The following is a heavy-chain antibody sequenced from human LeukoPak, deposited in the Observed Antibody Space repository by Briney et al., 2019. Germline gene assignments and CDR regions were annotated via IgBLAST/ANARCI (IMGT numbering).Heavy chain of an antibody. CDR2: MNSEGSST. J-gene: IGHJ4*02. CDR3: AKRNAGLGDPPNSKYFDY. Sequence: GGSLRLSCAASGFPFSSYWMHWVRQAPGKGLVWVSRMNSEGSSTSYADSVKGRFTISRDNSKNTLYLQMNSLRVEDTAVYYCAKRNAGLGDPPNSKYFDYWGQGTLVTVSS. D-gene: IGHD3-16*01. V-gene: IGHV3-74*01. CDR1: GFPFSSYW.